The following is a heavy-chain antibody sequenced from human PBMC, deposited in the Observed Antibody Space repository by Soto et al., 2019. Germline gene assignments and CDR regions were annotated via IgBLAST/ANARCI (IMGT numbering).Heavy chain of an antibody. J-gene: IGHJ6*02. D-gene: IGHD3-10*01. CDR3: ARMKGLWFGELDEPLLHYYYYGMDV. CDR2: IYYSGST. V-gene: IGHV4-59*01. Sequence: SETLSLTCTVSGGSISSYYWSWIRQPPGKGLEWIGYIYYSGSTNYNPSLKSRVTISVDTSKNQFSLKLSSVTAADTAVYYCARMKGLWFGELDEPLLHYYYYGMDVWGQGTTVT. CDR1: GGSISSYY.